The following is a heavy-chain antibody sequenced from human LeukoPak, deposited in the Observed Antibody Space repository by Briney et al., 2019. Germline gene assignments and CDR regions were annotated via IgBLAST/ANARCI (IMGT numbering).Heavy chain of an antibody. D-gene: IGHD7-27*01. CDR1: GFTFGDYA. CDR3: WGNYYYYMDV. CDR2: IRSKAYGGTT. V-gene: IGHV3-49*04. Sequence: GGSLRLSCTASGFTFGDYAMSWVRQAPGKGLEWVGFIRSKAYGGTTEYAASVKGRFTISRDDSKSIAYLQMNSLKTEDTAVYYRWGNYYYYMDVWGKGTTVTVSS. J-gene: IGHJ6*03.